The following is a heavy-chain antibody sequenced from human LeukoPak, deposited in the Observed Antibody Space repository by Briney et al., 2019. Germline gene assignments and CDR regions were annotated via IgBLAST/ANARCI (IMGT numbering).Heavy chain of an antibody. V-gene: IGHV3-33*01. CDR2: IWYDGSNK. CDR1: GFTFSSYV. J-gene: IGHJ4*02. CDR3: ARDEDKRGYSGYALDY. Sequence: GGSLRLSCAASGFTFSSYVMHWVRQAPGKGLEWVAVIWYDGSNKYYADSVKGRFTISRDNSKNTLYLQMNSLRAEDTAVYYCARDEDKRGYSGYALDYWGQGTLVTVSS. D-gene: IGHD5-12*01.